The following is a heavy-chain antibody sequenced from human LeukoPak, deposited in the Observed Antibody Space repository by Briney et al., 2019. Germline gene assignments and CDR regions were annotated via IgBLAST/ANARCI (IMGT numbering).Heavy chain of an antibody. D-gene: IGHD1-26*01. Sequence: SETLSLTCTVSGGSINTDASYWAWIRQPPGKGLEWIGSIYYSGATYYNPSLKSRVTMSVDTSKNQFSLNLYFVTAADTAVFFCARLFSNEWDYHYGMNVWGHGTTITVSS. CDR2: IYYSGAT. J-gene: IGHJ6*02. CDR1: GGSINTDASY. CDR3: ARLFSNEWDYHYGMNV. V-gene: IGHV4-39*01.